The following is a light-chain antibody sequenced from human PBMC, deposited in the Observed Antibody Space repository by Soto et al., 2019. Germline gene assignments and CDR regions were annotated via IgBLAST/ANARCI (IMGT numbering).Light chain of an antibody. Sequence: EILLTQSPATLSFSPGERATPSFRASQSVSSYLAWYQQKPGQAPRLLIYDASNRATGIPARFSGSGSGTDFTLTISSLEPEDFAVYYCQQRSDWPLTFGGGTKVDIK. CDR1: QSVSSY. CDR2: DAS. J-gene: IGKJ4*01. V-gene: IGKV3-11*01. CDR3: QQRSDWPLT.